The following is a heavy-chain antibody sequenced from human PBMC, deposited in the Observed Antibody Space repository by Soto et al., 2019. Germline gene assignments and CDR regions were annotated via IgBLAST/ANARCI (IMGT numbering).Heavy chain of an antibody. D-gene: IGHD4-17*01. CDR2: INHSGST. V-gene: IGHV4-34*01. CDR1: GGSFSGYY. J-gene: IGHJ4*02. Sequence: SETLSLTCAVYGGSFSGYYWTWIRQPPGTGLEWIGEINHSGSTYYNPSLKSRVTISVDRSKNQFSLKLSSVTAADTAVYYCARGMTTVTTFDYWGQGTLVTVSS. CDR3: ARGMTTVTTFDY.